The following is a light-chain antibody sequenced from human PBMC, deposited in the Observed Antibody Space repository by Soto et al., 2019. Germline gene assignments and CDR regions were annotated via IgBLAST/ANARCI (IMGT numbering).Light chain of an antibody. CDR3: QVWDSSGDHYV. CDR2: DDT. CDR1: NIGSKS. J-gene: IGLJ1*01. V-gene: IGLV3-21*02. Sequence: SYELTQPPSVSVAPGQTARITCGGNNIGSKSVHWYQQKTGQAPVLVVYDDTDRPSGIPERFSGCNSGNTAALTISRVEAGDEADSSCQVWDSSGDHYVFGSGTKVTVL.